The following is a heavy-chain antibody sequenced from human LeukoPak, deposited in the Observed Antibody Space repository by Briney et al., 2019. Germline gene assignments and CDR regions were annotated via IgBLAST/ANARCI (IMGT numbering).Heavy chain of an antibody. V-gene: IGHV3-11*04. J-gene: IGHJ5*02. CDR2: ISSRGDAI. CDR1: GLTFSDAW. D-gene: IGHD3-16*02. Sequence: GGALRLSCAVSGLTFSDAWMSWVRQAPGKGLEWVSSISSRGDAIDYADSVKGRFTISRDNAKNSLYLQMNSLRAEDTAVYYCARSPSSFDPWGQGALVTVSS. CDR3: ARSPSSFDP.